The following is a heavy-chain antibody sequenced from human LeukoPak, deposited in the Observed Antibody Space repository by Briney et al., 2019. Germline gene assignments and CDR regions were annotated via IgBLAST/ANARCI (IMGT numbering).Heavy chain of an antibody. CDR2: ISGSGGST. CDR3: AKGLSEGSGSYLDY. J-gene: IGHJ4*02. D-gene: IGHD1-26*01. V-gene: IGHV3-23*01. Sequence: GGSLRLSCAASGFTFSSYAMSWVRQAPGKGLEWVSGISGSGGSTYHADSVKGRFTISRDNSKYTLYLQMNSLRAEDTAVYYCAKGLSEGSGSYLDYWGQGTLVTVSS. CDR1: GFTFSSYA.